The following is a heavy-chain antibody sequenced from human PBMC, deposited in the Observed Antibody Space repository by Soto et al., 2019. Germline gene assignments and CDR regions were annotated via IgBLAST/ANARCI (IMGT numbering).Heavy chain of an antibody. Sequence: KTSETLSLTCTVSGGSISNYYWSWIRQPAGKGLEWIGRIYTSGNTNYNPSLKGRVTMSVDMSKNQFSLKLSSVAAADTAVYYCARDDSGDNGRAFDPWGQGTLVTVSS. J-gene: IGHJ5*02. V-gene: IGHV4-4*07. CDR3: ARDDSGDNGRAFDP. CDR2: IYTSGNT. D-gene: IGHD4-17*01. CDR1: GGSISNYY.